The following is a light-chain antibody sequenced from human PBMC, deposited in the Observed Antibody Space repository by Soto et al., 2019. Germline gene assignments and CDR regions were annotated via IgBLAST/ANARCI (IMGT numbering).Light chain of an antibody. J-gene: IGLJ2*01. V-gene: IGLV2-23*03. CDR3: CSYAGSSTFV. Sequence: QSALTQPASVSGSPGQSITISCTGTSSDVGSYNLVSWYQQHPGKAPKLMIYEGSKRPSGFSNRFSGSKSGNTASLTSCGLQAEDEADYYCCSYAGSSTFVFGGGTKLTVL. CDR2: EGS. CDR1: SSDVGSYNL.